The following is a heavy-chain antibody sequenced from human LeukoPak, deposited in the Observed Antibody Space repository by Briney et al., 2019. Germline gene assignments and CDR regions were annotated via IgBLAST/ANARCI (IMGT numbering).Heavy chain of an antibody. V-gene: IGHV4-39*07. CDR2: IYYSGST. D-gene: IGHD5-12*01. CDR1: GGSISSSSYY. Sequence: SETLSLTCTVSGGSISSSSYYWGWIRQPPGKGLEWIGSIYYSGSTYYNPSLKSRVTISVDTSKNQFSLKLSSVTAADTAVYYCARESRGYSGYDSDYWGQGTLVTVSS. CDR3: ARESRGYSGYDSDY. J-gene: IGHJ4*02.